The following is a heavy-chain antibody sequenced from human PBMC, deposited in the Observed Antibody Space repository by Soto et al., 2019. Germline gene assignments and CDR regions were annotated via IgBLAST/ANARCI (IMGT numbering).Heavy chain of an antibody. CDR3: VRDPGFRRFLECSLDV. Sequence: GASVKVSCKASGYTFGGYYIHWVRQAHGQGLEWMGWINPNSGDTNYAHKFQGRVTMTRGTSTTTAYMELSSLRSDDTTVYYCVRDPGFRRFLECSLDVWRQGTRVTVSS. D-gene: IGHD3-3*01. CDR2: INPNSGDT. V-gene: IGHV1-2*07. CDR1: GYTFGGYY. J-gene: IGHJ6*02.